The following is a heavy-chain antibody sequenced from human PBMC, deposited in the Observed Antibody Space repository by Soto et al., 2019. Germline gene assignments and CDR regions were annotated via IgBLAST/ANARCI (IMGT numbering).Heavy chain of an antibody. Sequence: GGSLRLSCAASGFTFSSYSMNWVRQAPGKGLEWVSSISSSSSYIYYADSVKGRFTISRDNAKNSLYLQMNSLRAEDTAVYYCARDGGLTAAAGAYYYYYYMDVWGKGTTVTVSS. CDR2: ISSSSSYI. CDR3: ARDGGLTAAAGAYYYYYYMDV. D-gene: IGHD6-13*01. J-gene: IGHJ6*03. V-gene: IGHV3-21*01. CDR1: GFTFSSYS.